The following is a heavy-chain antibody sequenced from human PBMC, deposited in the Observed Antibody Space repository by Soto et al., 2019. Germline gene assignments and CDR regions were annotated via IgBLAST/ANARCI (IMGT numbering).Heavy chain of an antibody. V-gene: IGHV4-39*01. D-gene: IGHD3-10*01. J-gene: IGHJ1*01. Sequence: QLQLQESGPGLVKPSETLSLTCTVSGGSISSSYYWGWIRQPPGKGLEWIGSIYYSGSTYYNPSLXSXVXIXLDTSKNQFSLKLSSVTAADTAVYYCATVWFGESQHWGQGTLVTVSS. CDR2: IYYSGST. CDR1: GGSISSSYY. CDR3: ATVWFGESQH.